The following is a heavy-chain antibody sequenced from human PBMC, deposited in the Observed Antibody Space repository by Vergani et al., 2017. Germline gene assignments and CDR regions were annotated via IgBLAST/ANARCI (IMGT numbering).Heavy chain of an antibody. CDR2: IIPIFGTA. J-gene: IGHJ6*02. Sequence: QVQLVQSGAEVKKPGSSVKVSCKASGGTFSSYAISWVRQAPGQGLEWMGGIIPIFGTANYAQKFQGRVTITADESTSTAYMELSSLRSEDTAVYYCARGARYSYGPPGYYGMDVWGQGTTVTVSS. V-gene: IGHV1-69*12. CDR1: GGTFSSYA. CDR3: ARGARYSYGPPGYYGMDV. D-gene: IGHD5-18*01.